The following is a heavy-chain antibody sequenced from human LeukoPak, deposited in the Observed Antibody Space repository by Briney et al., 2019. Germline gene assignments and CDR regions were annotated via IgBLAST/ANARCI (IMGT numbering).Heavy chain of an antibody. Sequence: PGGSLRLSCAASGFTFSNSWLHWVCQAPEKGLEGVADIKCDESEKSYVDSVKGRLTISRDNAKNSLYLQVTSLRAEDMTVYYCVRGVGSSTSCYVRAFDIWGQGTMVTVSS. D-gene: IGHD2-2*01. J-gene: IGHJ3*02. CDR3: VRGVGSSTSCYVRAFDI. CDR2: IKCDESEK. V-gene: IGHV3-52*01. CDR1: GFTFSNSW.